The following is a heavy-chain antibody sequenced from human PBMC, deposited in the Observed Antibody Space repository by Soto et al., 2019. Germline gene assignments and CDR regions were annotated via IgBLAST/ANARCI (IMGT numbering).Heavy chain of an antibody. J-gene: IGHJ5*02. D-gene: IGHD3-10*01. CDR2: ISYDGSNK. CDR3: AKDTTRYYFGSGP. CDR1: GFTFSSRG. V-gene: IGHV3-30*18. Sequence: GGSLRLSCAASGFTFSSRGMHWVRQAPGKGLEWVAVISYDGSNKYYADSVKGRFTISRDNSKNTLHLQMNSLRAEDTALYYCAKDTTRYYFGSGPWGQGTQVTVS.